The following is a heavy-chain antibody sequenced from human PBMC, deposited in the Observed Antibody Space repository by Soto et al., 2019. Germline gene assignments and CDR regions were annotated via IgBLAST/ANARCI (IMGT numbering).Heavy chain of an antibody. Sequence: QVQLQESGPGLVEPSQTLSLTCTVSGGSISSAGYYWSWIRQRPGKGLEWIGYIYFSGVTYYNPSLESRVTISADTSKNQFSLRLSSVTAADTAVYYCARDPWRTPPEAAFDVWGQGTKVTVSS. J-gene: IGHJ3*01. CDR2: IYFSGVT. V-gene: IGHV4-31*03. CDR1: GGSISSAGYY. D-gene: IGHD1-1*01. CDR3: ARDPWRTPPEAAFDV.